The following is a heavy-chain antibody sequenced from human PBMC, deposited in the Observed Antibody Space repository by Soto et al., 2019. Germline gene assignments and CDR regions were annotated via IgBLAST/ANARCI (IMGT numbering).Heavy chain of an antibody. CDR3: ARLRIRDTAMGLRPDYYYYYGMDV. J-gene: IGHJ6*02. CDR1: GYSFTSYW. D-gene: IGHD5-18*01. V-gene: IGHV5-51*01. Sequence: PGESLKISCKGSGYSFTSYWIGWVRQMPGKGLEWMGIIYPGDSDTRYSPSFQGQVTISADKSISTAYLQWSSLKASDTAMYYCARLRIRDTAMGLRPDYYYYYGMDVWGQGTTVTVSS. CDR2: IYPGDSDT.